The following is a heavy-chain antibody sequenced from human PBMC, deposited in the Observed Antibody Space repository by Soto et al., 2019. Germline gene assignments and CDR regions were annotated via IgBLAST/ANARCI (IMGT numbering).Heavy chain of an antibody. D-gene: IGHD4-4*01. J-gene: IGHJ4*02. CDR3: TRDYEYSYSYDFDF. Sequence: LRLSCATSGFTFGDFAMNWVRQGPGKGLEWVGLIRRTGYGATTQYAASVQDRFIISRDDSKSIAYLQMNSLKTEDTAVYYCTRDYEYSYSYDFDFWGQGTLVTVSS. CDR1: GFTFGDFA. V-gene: IGHV3-49*04. CDR2: IRRTGYGATT.